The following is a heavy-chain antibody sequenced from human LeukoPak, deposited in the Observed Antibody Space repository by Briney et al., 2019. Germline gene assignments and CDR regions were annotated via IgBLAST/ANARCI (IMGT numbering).Heavy chain of an antibody. D-gene: IGHD3-10*01. CDR3: AKSVDPGVRGVIRNSPIDY. V-gene: IGHV3-30*02. J-gene: IGHJ4*02. CDR1: GFTFIRHG. CDR2: IRYDGTNK. Sequence: GGSLRPSCAASGFTFIRHGMHWVRQAPGKGLEWVAFIRYDGTNKYYADSVKGRFTISRDNSKNTLYLQVNSLRAEDTAVYYCAKSVDPGVRGVIRNSPIDYWGQGTLVTVSS.